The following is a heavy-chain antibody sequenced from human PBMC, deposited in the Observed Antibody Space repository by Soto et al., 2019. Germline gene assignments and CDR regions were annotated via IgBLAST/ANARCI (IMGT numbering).Heavy chain of an antibody. CDR2: INTDGSRT. V-gene: IGHV3-74*01. CDR1: GFTFSSFW. Sequence: GGSLRLSCAASGFTFSSFWMNWVRQAPGKGLVWVSRINTDGSRTNYADSVKGRFTISRDNAKNTLYSQMNSLRAEDTAVYYCASLTSLINFDYWGQGTLVTVSS. CDR3: ASLTSLINFDY. J-gene: IGHJ4*02.